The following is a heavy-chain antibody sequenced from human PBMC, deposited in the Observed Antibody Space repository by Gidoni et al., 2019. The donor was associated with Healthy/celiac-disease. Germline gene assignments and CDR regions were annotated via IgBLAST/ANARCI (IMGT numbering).Heavy chain of an antibody. D-gene: IGHD4-17*01. V-gene: IGHV3-21*01. CDR2: ISSSSSYI. CDR1: GFTFSSYS. Sequence: EVQLVESGGGLVKPGGSLRLSCAASGFTFSSYSMNWVRQAPGKGLEWVSSISSSSSYIYYADSVKGRFTISRDNAKNSLYLQMNSLRAEDTAVYYCARDPVTTFLTYVSFDYWGQGTLVTVSS. CDR3: ARDPVTTFLTYVSFDY. J-gene: IGHJ4*02.